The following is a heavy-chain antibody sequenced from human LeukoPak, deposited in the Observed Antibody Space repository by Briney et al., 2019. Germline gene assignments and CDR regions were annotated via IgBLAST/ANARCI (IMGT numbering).Heavy chain of an antibody. V-gene: IGHV3-23*01. Sequence: GGSRRLSWAASGFTFISYARHWVRQAPGKGLEGFSGIIGSGESTDYAVSVKGRFTISRDNSKNTLFLQMNSLRAEDKAVYYCAKDGDDCGTTSCYCDYWGQGTLVTVSS. D-gene: IGHD2-2*01. CDR2: IIGSGEST. J-gene: IGHJ4*02. CDR1: GFTFISYA. CDR3: AKDGDDCGTTSCYCDY.